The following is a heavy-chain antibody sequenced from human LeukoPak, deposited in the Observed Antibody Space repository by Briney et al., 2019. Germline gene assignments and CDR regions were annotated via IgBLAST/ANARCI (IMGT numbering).Heavy chain of an antibody. Sequence: GGSLRLSCAASGFTFSSYGMHWVRQAPGKGLEWMAVISYDGSNKYYADSVKGRFTISRDNSKNTLYLQMNSLRAEGTAVYYCAKDSTLWYSSSWNYWGRGTLVTVSS. CDR2: ISYDGSNK. V-gene: IGHV3-30*18. J-gene: IGHJ4*02. D-gene: IGHD6-13*01. CDR1: GFTFSSYG. CDR3: AKDSTLWYSSSWNY.